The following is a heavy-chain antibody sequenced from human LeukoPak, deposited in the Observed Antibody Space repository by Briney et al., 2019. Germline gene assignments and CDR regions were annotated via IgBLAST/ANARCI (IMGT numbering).Heavy chain of an antibody. CDR3: ARDYGSGSYYNPPRY. CDR1: GFTFSSYS. D-gene: IGHD3-10*01. J-gene: IGHJ4*02. V-gene: IGHV3-21*01. CDR2: ISSSSYI. Sequence: PGGSLRLSCAASGFTFSSYSMNWVRQAPGKGLEWVSSISSSSYIYYADSVKGRFTISRDNAKNSLYLQMNSLRAEDTAVYYCARDYGSGSYYNPPRYWGQGTLVTVSS.